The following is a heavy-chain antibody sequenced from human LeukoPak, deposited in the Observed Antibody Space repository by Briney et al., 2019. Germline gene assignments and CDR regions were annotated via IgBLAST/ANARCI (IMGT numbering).Heavy chain of an antibody. CDR1: GFTFSDYY. CDR3: ARGVPREIHSSGYEGGAFDI. V-gene: IGHV3-11*01. J-gene: IGHJ3*02. Sequence: PGGSLRLSCAASGFTFSDYYMSWIRQAPGKGLEWVSYISSSGSTIYYADSVKGRFTISRDNAKNSLYLQMNSLRAEDTAVYYCARGVPREIHSSGYEGGAFDIWGQGTMVTVSS. D-gene: IGHD3-22*01. CDR2: ISSSGSTI.